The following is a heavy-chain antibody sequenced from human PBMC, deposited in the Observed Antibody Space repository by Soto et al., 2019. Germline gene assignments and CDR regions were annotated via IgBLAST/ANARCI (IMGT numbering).Heavy chain of an antibody. Sequence: GGSLRLSCAASGFTFSSYSMNWVRQAPGKGLEWVSSISSSGSYIYYADSVKGRFTISRDNAKNSLYLQMNSLRAEDTAVYYCARASRSDAFDIWGQGTMVTVSS. V-gene: IGHV3-21*01. J-gene: IGHJ3*02. CDR3: ARASRSDAFDI. CDR1: GFTFSSYS. CDR2: ISSSGSYI.